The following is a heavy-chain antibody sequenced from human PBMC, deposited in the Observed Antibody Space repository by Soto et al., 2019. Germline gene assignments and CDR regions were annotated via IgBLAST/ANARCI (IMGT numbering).Heavy chain of an antibody. V-gene: IGHV1-69*06. CDR3: ARGGGEMTAPPPYTY. CDR2: IIPMFGTA. D-gene: IGHD2-21*02. J-gene: IGHJ4*02. CDR1: GGIFSTYA. Sequence: QVQLVQSGAEVKKPGSSVKVSCKASGGIFSTYAISWVRQAPGQGLEWMGGIIPMFGTANYAQKFQRRVTITADKSTTTVHMQLSSLRSDDTAVYYCARGGGEMTAPPPYTYWGQGTLVTVSS.